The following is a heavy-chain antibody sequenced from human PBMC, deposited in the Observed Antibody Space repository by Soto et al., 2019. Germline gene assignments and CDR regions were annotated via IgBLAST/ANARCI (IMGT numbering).Heavy chain of an antibody. CDR2: INTYNGNT. CDR3: ARGVGAGTYYNLYNWFDP. D-gene: IGHD3-10*01. V-gene: IGHV1-18*01. J-gene: IGHJ5*02. Sequence: ASVKVSCKASGYTFTNYVISWVRQAPGQGLEWMGWINTYNGNTNHAQKLQGRVTMTTDTSTSTAYMELRSLRSDDTAVYYCARGVGAGTYYNLYNWFDPWGQGTLVTVSS. CDR1: GYTFTNYV.